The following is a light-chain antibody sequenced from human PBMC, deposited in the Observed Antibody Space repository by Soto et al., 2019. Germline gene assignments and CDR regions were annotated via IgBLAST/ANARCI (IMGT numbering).Light chain of an antibody. CDR3: QQYGSSPGIT. CDR1: QSVSSSY. CDR2: GAS. Sequence: EIVLTQSPGTLSLSPGESATLSCRASQSVSSSYLAWYQQKPGQAHRLLIYGASSRATGIPDRFSGSGSGTDFTLTISRLEPEDFAVYYCQQYGSSPGITFGQGTRLEIK. V-gene: IGKV3-20*01. J-gene: IGKJ5*01.